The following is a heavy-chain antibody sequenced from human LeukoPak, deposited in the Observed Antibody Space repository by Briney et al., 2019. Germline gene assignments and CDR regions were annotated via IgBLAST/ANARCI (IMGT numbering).Heavy chain of an antibody. D-gene: IGHD2-15*01. CDR1: GSSISSYY. CDR3: AKLVYSRDGSGHYWFDP. V-gene: IGHV4-4*08. J-gene: IGHJ5*02. Sequence: WETLALTCTGSGSSISSYYWSLIRQPPGEGLEWIGLIHTSGGTYYIPSLKRRVTMSVDTPNKQFSVKPNYQTAADTAVYYCAKLVYSRDGSGHYWFDPWGQGALVTVSS. CDR2: IHTSGGT.